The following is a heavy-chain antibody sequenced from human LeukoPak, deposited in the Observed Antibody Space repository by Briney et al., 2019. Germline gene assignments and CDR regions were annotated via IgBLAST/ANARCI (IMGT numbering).Heavy chain of an antibody. V-gene: IGHV3-7*01. CDR1: GFIFRDSW. CDR2: LWPDGGTV. J-gene: IGHJ4*02. CDR3: ARLLGSGTTYDY. Sequence: GGSLRLSRAASGFIFRDSWMSWVRQAPGKGVEWVATLWPDGGTVHYLDSVQGRFTISRDNAENSLYLQMNSLRVEDTAMYYCARLLGSGTTYDYWGQGSLVTVSP. D-gene: IGHD1-7*01.